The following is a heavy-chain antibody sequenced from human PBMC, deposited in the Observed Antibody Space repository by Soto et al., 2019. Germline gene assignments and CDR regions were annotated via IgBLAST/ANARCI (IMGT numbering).Heavy chain of an antibody. J-gene: IGHJ4*02. D-gene: IGHD1-26*01. CDR1: GFTFTTYG. CDR2: ISYDGSHA. V-gene: IGHV3-30*18. CDR3: AKERTYSVASGFDY. Sequence: QVQLVDSGGGVVQPGRSLRLSCAASGFTFTTYGMHWVRRAPGKGLEWVAVISYDGSHAYYADPVKGRFTISRDNSKNTLYLQINSLRAEDTAVYYCAKERTYSVASGFDYWGRGTLVTVSS.